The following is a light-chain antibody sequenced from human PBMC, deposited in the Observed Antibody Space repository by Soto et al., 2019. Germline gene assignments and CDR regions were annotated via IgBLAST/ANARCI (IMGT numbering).Light chain of an antibody. Sequence: QSVLTQPPSASGSPGQSVTISCTGTSSDVGGYNYVSWYQQHPGKAPKLMIYEVSKRPSGVPDRFSGSKSGNTASLTVSGLKAEDEDDYYCSSYAGSNNLVFGGGTKVTVL. CDR2: EVS. V-gene: IGLV2-8*01. J-gene: IGLJ2*01. CDR3: SSYAGSNNLV. CDR1: SSDVGGYNY.